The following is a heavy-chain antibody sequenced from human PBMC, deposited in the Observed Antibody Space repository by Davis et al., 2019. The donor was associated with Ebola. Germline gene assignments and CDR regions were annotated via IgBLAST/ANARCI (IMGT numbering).Heavy chain of an antibody. Sequence: PSETLSLTCTVSGASIKSNNWSWIRQPPGKGLEWIGYIYNVGSTDYNPSLESRVTISFDTSKSQLSLNLTSVTAADTGVYYCAKFTSHWLWSPYGLDVWGRGTTVSVSS. CDR2: IYNVGST. CDR3: AKFTSHWLWSPYGLDV. J-gene: IGHJ6*02. V-gene: IGHV4-59*13. CDR1: GASIKSNN. D-gene: IGHD3-3*01.